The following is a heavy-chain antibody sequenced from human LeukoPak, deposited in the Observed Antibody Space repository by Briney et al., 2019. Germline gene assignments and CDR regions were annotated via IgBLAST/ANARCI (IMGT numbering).Heavy chain of an antibody. V-gene: IGHV4-39*01. D-gene: IGHD3-3*01. CDR2: IYYSGGT. CDR1: GGSISSSSYY. J-gene: IGHJ4*02. CDR3: ARMYYAESYFDY. Sequence: SETLSLTCSVSGGSISSSSYYWGWIRQPPGKGLEWIGNIYYSGGTYYNPSLKSRVTISVDTSKNQFSLKLSSVIATDTAVYYCARMYYAESYFDYWGQGTLVTVSS.